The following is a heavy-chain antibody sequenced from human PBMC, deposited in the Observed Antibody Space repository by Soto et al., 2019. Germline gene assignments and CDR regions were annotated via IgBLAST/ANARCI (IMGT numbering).Heavy chain of an antibody. CDR2: IYPGDSDT. CDR3: AITYCGGDCYSQYYFDY. V-gene: IGHV5-51*01. Sequence: GESLKISCKGSGYSFTSYWIGWVRQMPGKGLEWMGIIYPGDSDTRYSPSFQGQVTISADKSISTAYLQWSSLKASDTAMYYGAITYCGGDCYSQYYFDYWGQGTLVTVSS. CDR1: GYSFTSYW. J-gene: IGHJ4*02. D-gene: IGHD2-21*02.